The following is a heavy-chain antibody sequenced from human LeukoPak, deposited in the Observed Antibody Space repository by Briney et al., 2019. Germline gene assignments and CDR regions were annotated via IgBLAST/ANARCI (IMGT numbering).Heavy chain of an antibody. CDR1: GGSMSSDSHY. J-gene: IGHJ4*02. Sequence: SETLSLTCTVSGGSMSSDSHYWSWIRQPAGKGLEWIGRIYPSGNTNYNPSLESRATISIDMSKNQFSLKLGSVTAADTAVYYCARVAGYSTGWYPLDFWGQGTLVTVSS. CDR3: ARVAGYSTGWYPLDF. CDR2: IYPSGNT. V-gene: IGHV4-61*02. D-gene: IGHD6-19*01.